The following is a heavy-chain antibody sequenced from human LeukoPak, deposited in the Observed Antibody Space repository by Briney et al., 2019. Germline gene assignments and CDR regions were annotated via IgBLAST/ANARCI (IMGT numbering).Heavy chain of an antibody. Sequence: PSQTLSLTCTVSGGSISSGGYYWSWIRQHPGKGLEWIGYIYYSGSTYYNPSLKMRVTISVDTSKNQFSVKLSSVTAADPAVYYCARAGPIRYCSGGSCCSTFDYWGQGTLVTVSS. CDR2: IYYSGST. CDR1: GGSISSGGYY. D-gene: IGHD2-15*01. V-gene: IGHV4-31*03. CDR3: ARAGPIRYCSGGSCCSTFDY. J-gene: IGHJ4*02.